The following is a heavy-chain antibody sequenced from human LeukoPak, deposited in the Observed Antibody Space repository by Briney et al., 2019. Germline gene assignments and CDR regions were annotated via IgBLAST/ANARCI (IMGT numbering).Heavy chain of an antibody. CDR2: ISGSGGST. Sequence: LAGGSLRLSCAASGFTFSSYAMSWVRQAPGKGLEWASAISGSGGSTYYADSVKGRFTISRDNAKNSLYLQMNSLRDEDTAVYYCARDRRVLWFEGMDVWGQGTTVTVSS. J-gene: IGHJ6*02. CDR3: ARDRRVLWFEGMDV. CDR1: GFTFSSYA. V-gene: IGHV3-23*01. D-gene: IGHD3-10*01.